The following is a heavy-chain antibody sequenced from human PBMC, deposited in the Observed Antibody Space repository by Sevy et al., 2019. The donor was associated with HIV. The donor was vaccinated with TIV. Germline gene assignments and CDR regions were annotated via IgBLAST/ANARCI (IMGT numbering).Heavy chain of an antibody. Sequence: GESLKISCKGSGYNITSYWIGWVRQMPGKGREWRGIINPRDSDTRYIPSFQGQVTIPVDKSINTAYLQWSSLKASDTAMYYCAGQWSSSADYWGQGTLVTVSS. CDR2: INPRDSDT. D-gene: IGHD6-6*01. CDR1: GYNITSYW. J-gene: IGHJ4*02. CDR3: AGQWSSSADY. V-gene: IGHV5-51*01.